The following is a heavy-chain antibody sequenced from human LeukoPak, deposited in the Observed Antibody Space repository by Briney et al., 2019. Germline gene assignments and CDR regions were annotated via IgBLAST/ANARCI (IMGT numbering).Heavy chain of an antibody. CDR2: IYYSGST. J-gene: IGHJ6*02. Sequence: SETLSLTCTVSGGSISSGGYYWSWIRQRPGKGLEWIGYIYYSGSTYYNPSLKSRVTISVDTSKNQFSLKLSSVTAADTAVYYCARDRVVTASYYYYGMDVWGQGTTVTVSS. CDR3: ARDRVVTASYYYYGMDV. CDR1: GGSISSGGYY. V-gene: IGHV4-31*03. D-gene: IGHD2-21*02.